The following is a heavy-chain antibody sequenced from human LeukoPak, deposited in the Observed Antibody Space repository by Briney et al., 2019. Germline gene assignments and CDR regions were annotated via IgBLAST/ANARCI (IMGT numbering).Heavy chain of an antibody. CDR3: AELGITMIGGV. Sequence: GGSLRLSCAASGFTFSSHSMNWVRQAPGKGLEWASSISSSSSYIYYADSVKGRFTISRDNAKNSLYLQMNSLRAEDTAVYYCAELGITMIGGVWGKGTTVTISS. D-gene: IGHD3-10*02. V-gene: IGHV3-21*01. CDR2: ISSSSSYI. J-gene: IGHJ6*04. CDR1: GFTFSSHS.